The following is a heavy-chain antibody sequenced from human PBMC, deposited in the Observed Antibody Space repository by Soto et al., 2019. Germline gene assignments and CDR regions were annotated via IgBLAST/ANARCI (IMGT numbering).Heavy chain of an antibody. D-gene: IGHD2-2*03. CDR1: GFTFSSYA. Sequence: QVQLVESGGGVVQPGRSLRLSCAASGFTFSSYAMHWVRQAPGKGLEWVAVISYDGSNKYYADSVKGRFTISRDNSKNTLYLQMNSLRAEDTAVHYFARVPEIGSYYYYYGMDVWGQGTTVTVSS. CDR3: ARVPEIGSYYYYYGMDV. V-gene: IGHV3-30-3*01. J-gene: IGHJ6*02. CDR2: ISYDGSNK.